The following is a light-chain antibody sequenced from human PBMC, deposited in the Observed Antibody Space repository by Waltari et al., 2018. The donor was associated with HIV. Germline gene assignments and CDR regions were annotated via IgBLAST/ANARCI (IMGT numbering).Light chain of an antibody. CDR2: EVS. CDR3: SSYTTSITYV. CDR1: RSDFGGYNY. V-gene: IGLV2-14*01. Sequence: QSALTQPASVSGSPGQSITISCTGTRSDFGGYNYVSWYQQHPGKAPKLMISEVSDRPSGVSDRFSGSKSGNTASLTISGLQAEDEADYYCSSYTTSITYVFGTGTKVTVL. J-gene: IGLJ1*01.